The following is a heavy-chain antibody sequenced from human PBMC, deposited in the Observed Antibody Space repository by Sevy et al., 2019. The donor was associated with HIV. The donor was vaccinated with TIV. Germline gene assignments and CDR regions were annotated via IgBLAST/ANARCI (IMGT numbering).Heavy chain of an antibody. V-gene: IGHV3-7*03. D-gene: IGHD2-2*01. J-gene: IGHJ6*02. Sequence: LSLTCAASGFTFSNYWMSWVRQAPGKGLEWVANIKRDGSEKYYMASVKGRFTISRDNAKNSLYLQINSLRAEDTAMYYCARDSSSTSCLWGLDVWGQGTTVTVSS. CDR1: GFTFSNYW. CDR3: ARDSSSTSCLWGLDV. CDR2: IKRDGSEK.